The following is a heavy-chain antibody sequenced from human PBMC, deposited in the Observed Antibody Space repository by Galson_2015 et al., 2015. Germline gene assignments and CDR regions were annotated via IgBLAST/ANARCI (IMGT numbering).Heavy chain of an antibody. J-gene: IGHJ3*02. CDR3: ARDRGSSGYYSRAFEI. CDR2: IYYSGST. Sequence: TLSLTCPVSGGSISSGGYYWSWIRQHPGKGLEWIGYIYYSGSTYYNPSLKSRVTISVDTSKNQFSLKLSSVTAADTAVYYCARDRGSSGYYSRAFEIWGQGTMVTVSS. CDR1: GGSISSGGYY. D-gene: IGHD3-22*01. V-gene: IGHV4-31*03.